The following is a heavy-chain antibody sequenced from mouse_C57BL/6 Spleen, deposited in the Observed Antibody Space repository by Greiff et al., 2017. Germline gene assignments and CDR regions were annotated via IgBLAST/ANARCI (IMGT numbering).Heavy chain of an antibody. V-gene: IGHV3-6*01. CDR2: ISYDGSN. CDR1: GYSITSGYY. D-gene: IGHD1-1*01. J-gene: IGHJ1*03. CDR3: ARGPVYYGSRTGYFDV. Sequence: ESGPGLVKPSQSLSLTCSVTGYSITSGYYWNWIRQFPGNKLEWMGYISYDGSNNYNPSLKNRISITRDTSKNQFFLKLNSVTTEDTATYYCARGPVYYGSRTGYFDVWGTGTTGTVSS.